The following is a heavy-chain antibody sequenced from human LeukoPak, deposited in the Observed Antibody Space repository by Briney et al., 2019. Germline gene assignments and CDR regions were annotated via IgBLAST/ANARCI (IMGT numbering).Heavy chain of an antibody. CDR2: ISYDGSHK. V-gene: IGHV3-30*18. CDR1: GFSFRNYG. CDR3: AKEEHGYSTNWYYFDC. J-gene: IGHJ4*02. Sequence: GRSLRLSCAASGFSFRNYGMHWVRQAPGKGLEWVAVISYDGSHKYYADSVKGRFTISRDNSENTLYLQVSSLRAEDTAVYYCAKEEHGYSTNWYYFDCWGQGTLVTVSS. D-gene: IGHD6-13*01.